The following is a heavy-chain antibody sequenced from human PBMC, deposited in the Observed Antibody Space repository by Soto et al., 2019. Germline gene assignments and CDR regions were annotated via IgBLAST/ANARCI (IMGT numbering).Heavy chain of an antibody. D-gene: IGHD2-8*01. J-gene: IGHJ5*02. V-gene: IGHV4-39*01. CDR2: IYYSGST. CDR1: GGSISSSSYY. Sequence: PSETLSLTCTVSGGSISSSSYYWGWIRQPPGKGLEWIGSIYYSGSTYYNPSLKSRVTISVDTSKNQFSLKLSSVTAADTAVYYCARRGGYCTNGVCYNWFDPWGQGTLVTVSS. CDR3: ARRGGYCTNGVCYNWFDP.